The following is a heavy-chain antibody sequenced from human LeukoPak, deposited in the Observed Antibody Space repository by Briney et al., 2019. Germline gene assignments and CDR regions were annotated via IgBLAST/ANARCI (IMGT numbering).Heavy chain of an antibody. V-gene: IGHV3-9*03. D-gene: IGHD4-11*01. Sequence: GGSLPLSRPASGFTFHDYALHGVRQAAAKGLAGVSGISLNSGSRGYADSVKGRFTISRDNAKNSLYLQMNSLRAEDMALYYCAKDHLSTVTPYFDYWGQGTLVTVSS. CDR1: GFTFHDYA. CDR3: AKDHLSTVTPYFDY. CDR2: ISLNSGSR. J-gene: IGHJ4*02.